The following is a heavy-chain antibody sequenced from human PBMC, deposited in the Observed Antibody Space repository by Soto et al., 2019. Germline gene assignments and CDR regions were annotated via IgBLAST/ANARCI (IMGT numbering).Heavy chain of an antibody. Sequence: QVQLQESGPRLVKPSETLSLTCTVSGDSISSCYWTWIRQPPGKRPEYIGYIYYSGRTYYNPSLKSRVTISVDTSKNQFSLKLSSVTAADTAVYYCARGHLGITTTGTWYDFDYWGQGTLLTVSS. CDR3: ARGHLGITTTGTWYDFDY. J-gene: IGHJ4*02. CDR2: IYYSGRT. CDR1: GDSISSCY. D-gene: IGHD2-15*01. V-gene: IGHV4-59*01.